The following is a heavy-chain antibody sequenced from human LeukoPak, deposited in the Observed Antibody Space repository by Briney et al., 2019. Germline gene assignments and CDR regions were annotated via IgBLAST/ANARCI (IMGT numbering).Heavy chain of an antibody. D-gene: IGHD1-26*01. J-gene: IGHJ4*02. CDR1: GGSISSYY. CDR3: ARGDSGSYYGGVPDYFDY. V-gene: IGHV4-59*01. Sequence: SETLSLTCTVSGGSISSYYWSWIRQPPGKGLEWIGYIYYSGSTNYNPSLKSRVTISVDTSKNQFSLKLSSVTAADTAVYYCARGDSGSYYGGVPDYFDYWGQRTLVTVSS. CDR2: IYYSGST.